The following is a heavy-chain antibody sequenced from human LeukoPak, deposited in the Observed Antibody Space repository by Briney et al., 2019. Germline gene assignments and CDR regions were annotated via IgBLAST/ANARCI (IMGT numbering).Heavy chain of an antibody. CDR1: GFTFSSYG. CDR3: AKARYSSGPLYYFDY. Sequence: GRSLRLSCAASGFTFSSYGMHWVRQAPGKGLEWVAVISYDGSNKYYADSVKGRFTISRDNSKNTLYLQMNSLRAEDTAVYYCAKARYSSGPLYYFDYWGQGTLVTVSS. CDR2: ISYDGSNK. D-gene: IGHD6-19*01. J-gene: IGHJ4*02. V-gene: IGHV3-30*18.